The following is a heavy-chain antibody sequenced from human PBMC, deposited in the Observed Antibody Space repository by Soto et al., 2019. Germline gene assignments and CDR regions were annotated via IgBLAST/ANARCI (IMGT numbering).Heavy chain of an antibody. CDR3: ARGLVDTAMAFDY. Sequence: ASVKVSCKASGGTFSSYAISWVRQAPGQGLEWMGGIIPIFGTANYAQKFQGRVTITADESTSTAYMELSSLRSEDTAVYYCARGLVDTAMAFDYWGQGTLVTVSS. D-gene: IGHD5-18*01. CDR1: GGTFSSYA. CDR2: IIPIFGTA. J-gene: IGHJ4*02. V-gene: IGHV1-69*13.